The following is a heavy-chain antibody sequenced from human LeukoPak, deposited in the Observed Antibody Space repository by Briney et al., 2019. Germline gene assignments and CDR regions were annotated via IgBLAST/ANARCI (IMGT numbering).Heavy chain of an antibody. V-gene: IGHV3-30*02. CDR1: GFTFSSYG. J-gene: IGHJ4*02. CDR3: ARVRSIAARPGYFDY. D-gene: IGHD6-6*01. CDR2: IRYDGSNK. Sequence: PGGSLRLSCAASGFTFSSYGMHWVRQAPGKGLEWVAFIRYDGSNKYYADSVKGRFTISRDNSKNTLYLQMNSLRAEDTAVYYCARVRSIAARPGYFDYWGQGTLVTVSS.